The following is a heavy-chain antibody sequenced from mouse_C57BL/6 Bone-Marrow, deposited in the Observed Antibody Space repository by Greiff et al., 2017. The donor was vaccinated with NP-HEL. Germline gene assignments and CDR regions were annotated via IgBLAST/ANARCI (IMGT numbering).Heavy chain of an antibody. J-gene: IGHJ4*01. Sequence: VQLQQSGPELVKPGASVKISCKASGYTFTDYYMNWVKQSHGKSLEWIGDINPNNGGTSYNQKFKGKATLTVDKSSSTAYMELRSLTSEDSAVYYCARDYYDHQLYAMDYWGQGTSVTVSS. CDR3: ARDYYDHQLYAMDY. CDR1: GYTFTDYY. V-gene: IGHV1-26*01. D-gene: IGHD2-4*01. CDR2: INPNNGGT.